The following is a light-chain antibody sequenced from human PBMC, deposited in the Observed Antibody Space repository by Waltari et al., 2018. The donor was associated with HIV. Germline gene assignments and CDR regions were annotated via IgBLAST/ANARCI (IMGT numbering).Light chain of an antibody. CDR2: SNN. CDR3: AVWGDSLNGPV. Sequence: QSVLTQPPSASGTPGQRVTISCSGRSSTIGSNTVNCYQQLPGTAPKLLIYSNNQRPSGVPDRFSGSKSGTSASLAISGLQSEDEADYYCAVWGDSLNGPVFGGGTKLTVL. V-gene: IGLV1-44*01. CDR1: SSTIGSNT. J-gene: IGLJ2*01.